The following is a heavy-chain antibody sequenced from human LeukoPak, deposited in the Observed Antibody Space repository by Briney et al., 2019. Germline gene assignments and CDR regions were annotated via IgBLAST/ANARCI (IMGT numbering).Heavy chain of an antibody. V-gene: IGHV3-11*01. CDR3: ARDLAGVVVVAATPEDY. Sequence: GGSLRLSCAASGFTFSDYYMSWIRQAPGKGLEWVSYISSSGSTIYYADSVKGRFTISRDNAKNSLYLQMNSLRAEDTAVYYCARDLAGVVVVAATPEDYWGQGTLVTVSS. CDR1: GFTFSDYY. D-gene: IGHD2-15*01. J-gene: IGHJ4*02. CDR2: ISSSGSTI.